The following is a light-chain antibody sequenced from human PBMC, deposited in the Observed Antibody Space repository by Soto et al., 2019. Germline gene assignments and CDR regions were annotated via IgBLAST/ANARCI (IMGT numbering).Light chain of an antibody. Sequence: ETVLTQSPGTLSLSPGERATLSCWASQSVGSGYLAWYQQKPGQAPRLLIYDASSRATGIPDRFSGGGSGTDFTLTISSLQPDDFATYYCQHYNSYSEAFGQGTKV. CDR1: QSVGSGY. CDR3: QHYNSYSEA. V-gene: IGKV3-20*01. CDR2: DAS. J-gene: IGKJ1*01.